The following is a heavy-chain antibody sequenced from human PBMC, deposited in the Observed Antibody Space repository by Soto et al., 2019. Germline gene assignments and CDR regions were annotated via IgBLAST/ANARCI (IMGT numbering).Heavy chain of an antibody. J-gene: IGHJ6*02. CDR1: GGPISNYY. CDR2: VYFSGRT. Sequence: SETLSLTCTVSGGPISNYYWSWIRQPPGKGLEWIGYVYFSGRTNYRPSLESRLTISVDTSKNQFSLKLSSVTAADTAVYYCARQYDFWAKAADVWGQGPTVTVSS. D-gene: IGHD3-3*01. CDR3: ARQYDFWAKAADV. V-gene: IGHV4-59*01.